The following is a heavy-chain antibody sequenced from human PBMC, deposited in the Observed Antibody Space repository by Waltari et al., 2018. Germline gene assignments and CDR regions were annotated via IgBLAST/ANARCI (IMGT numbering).Heavy chain of an antibody. V-gene: IGHV4-34*01. CDR3: ARRNYCSSVTCYFDATSYYYYYMDV. D-gene: IGHD2-2*01. Sequence: QVRIDQWGTGLLKPSETLSLSCAVYGGPFHDFFWAWVRQAPGKGREGLGEINPRGKTYYNPPLKSRVTLSVAPSKSQFSLSLRSVTAADTAVYYCARRNYCSSVTCYFDATSYYYYYMDVWGKGTALIVSS. CDR1: GGPFHDFF. J-gene: IGHJ6*03. CDR2: INPRGKT.